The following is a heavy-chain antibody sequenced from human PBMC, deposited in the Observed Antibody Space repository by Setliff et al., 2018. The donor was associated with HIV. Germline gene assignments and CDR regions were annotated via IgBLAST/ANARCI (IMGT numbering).Heavy chain of an antibody. J-gene: IGHJ4*02. CDR2: ITYDGSHQ. CDR3: AKTIAALDY. V-gene: IGHV3-30*02. Sequence: LRLSCAASGFTFSSYGMHWVRQAPGRGLEWVGYITYDGSHQFYPDSLKGRFTISRDNSRDTLYLQMNSLRVEDTAVYFCAKTIAALDYWGQGTLVTVSS. D-gene: IGHD6-13*01. CDR1: GFTFSSYG.